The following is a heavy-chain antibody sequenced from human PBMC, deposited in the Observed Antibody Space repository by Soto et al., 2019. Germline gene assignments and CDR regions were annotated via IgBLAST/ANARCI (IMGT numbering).Heavy chain of an antibody. D-gene: IGHD3-3*01. V-gene: IGHV4-59*01. CDR3: ARDLRFWSGLREDYNWFDP. CDR1: GGSISSYY. Sequence: SETLSLTCTVSGGSISSYYWSWIRQPPGKGLEWIGYIYYSGSTNYNPSLKSRVTISVDTSKNQFSLKLSSVTAADTAVYYCARDLRFWSGLREDYNWFDPWGQGTLVTVSS. J-gene: IGHJ5*02. CDR2: IYYSGST.